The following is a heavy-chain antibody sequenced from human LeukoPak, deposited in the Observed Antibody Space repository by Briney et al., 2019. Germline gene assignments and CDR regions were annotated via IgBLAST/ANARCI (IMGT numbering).Heavy chain of an antibody. CDR3: AREFYDFWSGQLLNWFDP. CDR2: ISGSGGST. J-gene: IGHJ5*02. Sequence: GGSLRLSCAASGFTFSSYAMSWVRQAPGKGLEWVSAISGSGGSTYYADSVKGRFTISRDNSKNTLYLQMNSLRAEDTAVYYCAREFYDFWSGQLLNWFDPWGQGTLVTVSS. CDR1: GFTFSSYA. D-gene: IGHD3-3*01. V-gene: IGHV3-23*01.